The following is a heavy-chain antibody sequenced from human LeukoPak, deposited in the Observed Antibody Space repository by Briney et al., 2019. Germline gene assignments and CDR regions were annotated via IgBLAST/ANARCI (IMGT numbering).Heavy chain of an antibody. CDR1: GYSFTSYW. J-gene: IGHJ3*02. D-gene: IGHD4-23*01. CDR2: IYPGDSDT. CDR3: ARHLRRRYGGNSGDAFDI. Sequence: KVGESLKISCKGSGYSFTSYWIGWVRQMPGKGLEWMGIIYPGDSDTRYSPSFQGQVTISADKSISTAYLQWSSLKASDTAMYYCARHLRRRYGGNSGDAFDIWGQGTMVTVSS. V-gene: IGHV5-51*01.